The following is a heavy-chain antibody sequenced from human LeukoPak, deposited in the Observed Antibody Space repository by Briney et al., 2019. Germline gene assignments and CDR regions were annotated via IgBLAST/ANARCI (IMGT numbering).Heavy chain of an antibody. CDR2: INHSGST. Sequence: SETLSLTCAVYGGSFSGYYWSWIRQPLGKGLEWIGEINHSGSTNYNPSLKSRVTISVDTSKNQFSLKLSSVTAADTAVYYCARSGIHYYYYYGMDVWGQGTTVTVSS. CDR1: GGSFSGYY. J-gene: IGHJ6*02. V-gene: IGHV4-34*01. D-gene: IGHD6-13*01. CDR3: ARSGIHYYYYYGMDV.